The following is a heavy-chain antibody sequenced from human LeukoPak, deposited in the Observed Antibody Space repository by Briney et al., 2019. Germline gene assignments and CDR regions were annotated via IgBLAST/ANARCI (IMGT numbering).Heavy chain of an antibody. Sequence: SGVSLRLSCAASGFTFSSYGMHWVRQAPGKGLDWVAVISNDGSKKYYADSVKGRFTISRDNSKNTLSLQVSSLRTEDTAVYYCAKDRYSYAFEYSDSWGQGTLVTVSS. J-gene: IGHJ4*02. V-gene: IGHV3-30*18. CDR2: ISNDGSKK. CDR1: GFTFSSYG. D-gene: IGHD5-18*01. CDR3: AKDRYSYAFEYSDS.